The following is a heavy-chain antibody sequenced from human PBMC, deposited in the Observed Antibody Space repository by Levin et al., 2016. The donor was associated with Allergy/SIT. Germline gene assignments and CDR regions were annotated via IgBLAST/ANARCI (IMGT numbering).Heavy chain of an antibody. D-gene: IGHD4-11*01. CDR2: INPNSGGT. CDR3: ARVGLGLQYPYNWFDP. Sequence: WVRQAPGQGLEWMGWINPNSGGTNYAQKFQGRVTMTRDTSISTAYMELSRLRSDDTAVYYCARVGLGLQYPYNWFDPWGQGTLVTVSS. V-gene: IGHV1-2*02. J-gene: IGHJ5*02.